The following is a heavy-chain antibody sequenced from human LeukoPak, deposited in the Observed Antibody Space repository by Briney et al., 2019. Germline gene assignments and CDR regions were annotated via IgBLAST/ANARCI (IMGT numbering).Heavy chain of an antibody. D-gene: IGHD1-26*01. V-gene: IGHV3-30*18. CDR1: GFTFSSYG. CDR2: ISYDGSNK. CDR3: AKGGFEWELLSKLTTHPDYYYYGMDV. J-gene: IGHJ6*02. Sequence: PGGSLRLSCAASGFTFSSYGMHWVRQAPGKGLEWVAVISYDGSNKYYADSVKGRFTISRDNSKDTLYLQMNSLRAEDTAVYYCAKGGFEWELLSKLTTHPDYYYYGMDVWGQGTTVTVSS.